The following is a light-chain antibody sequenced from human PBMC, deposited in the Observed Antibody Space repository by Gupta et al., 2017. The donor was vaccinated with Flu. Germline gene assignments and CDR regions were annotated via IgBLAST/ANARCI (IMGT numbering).Light chain of an antibody. CDR2: GNK. Sequence: QSVLTQPPSVSGAPGQRVTISCTGSSSNIGAVYDVHWYQQLPGTAPNLLIYGNKNRPSGVPDRFSGSKSGTSASLAITGLQAEDEAVYYCQSYDTSLSGSMVFGGGTKLTVL. V-gene: IGLV1-40*01. CDR3: QSYDTSLSGSMV. CDR1: SSNIGAVYD. J-gene: IGLJ3*02.